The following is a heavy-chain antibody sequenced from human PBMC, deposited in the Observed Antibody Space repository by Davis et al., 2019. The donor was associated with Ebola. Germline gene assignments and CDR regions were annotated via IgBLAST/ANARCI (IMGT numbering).Heavy chain of an antibody. CDR1: GGSISPYY. CDR2: VEYSGRT. CDR3: ARGVSGAFFDS. V-gene: IGHV4-59*01. D-gene: IGHD4/OR15-4a*01. J-gene: IGHJ4*02. Sequence: PSETLSLTCTVSGGSISPYYWSWIRQPPGKGLDWICYVEYSGRTEYIPSLNSRVTISVDTSKNQFSLKLRSVTAADTAVYYCARGVSGAFFDSWGQGTLVTVSS.